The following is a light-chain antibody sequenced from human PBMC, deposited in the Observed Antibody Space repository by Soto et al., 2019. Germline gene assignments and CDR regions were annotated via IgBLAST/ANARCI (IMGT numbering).Light chain of an antibody. CDR1: QRVNSSY. CDR2: GAS. V-gene: IGKV3-20*01. J-gene: IGKJ2*01. CDR3: QQYVNSPVT. Sequence: EIVLTQSPDTLYLSPGEGATLSCRASQRVNSSYLAWYQQKPGQAPRLLISGASDRATGVPARVSGSGYGTDCTLTSSRLEPEDFAVYYCQQYVNSPVTFGQGTKLQIK.